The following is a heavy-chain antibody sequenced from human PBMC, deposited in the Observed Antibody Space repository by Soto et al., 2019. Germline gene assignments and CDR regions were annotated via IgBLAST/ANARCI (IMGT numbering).Heavy chain of an antibody. D-gene: IGHD1-26*01. Sequence: GGSLRLSCAASGFTFSSYAMHWVRQAPGKGLEWVAVISYDGSNKYYADSVKGRFTISRDNSKNTLYLQMNSLRAEDTAVYYCARDLRWYSGSTWPLDYYYGMDVWGQGTTVTV. CDR3: ARDLRWYSGSTWPLDYYYGMDV. CDR2: ISYDGSNK. V-gene: IGHV3-30-3*01. CDR1: GFTFSSYA. J-gene: IGHJ6*02.